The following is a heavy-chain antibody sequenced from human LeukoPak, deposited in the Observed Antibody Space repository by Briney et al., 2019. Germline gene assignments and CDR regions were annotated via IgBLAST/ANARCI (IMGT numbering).Heavy chain of an antibody. CDR2: INPNSGNT. CDR1: GYTFTGYY. V-gene: IGHV1-8*03. Sequence: GASVKVSCKASGYTFTGYYIHWVRQAPGQGLEWMGWINPNSGNTGYAQKFQGRVTITRNTSISTAYMELSSLRSEDTAVYYCAREHIGGFDPWGQGTLVTVPS. CDR3: AREHIGGFDP. J-gene: IGHJ5*02. D-gene: IGHD3-10*01.